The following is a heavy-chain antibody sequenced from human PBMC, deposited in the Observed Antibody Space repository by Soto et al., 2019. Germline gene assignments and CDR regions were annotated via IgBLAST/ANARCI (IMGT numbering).Heavy chain of an antibody. J-gene: IGHJ4*02. CDR3: AHGEYSSDGWCFFDY. CDR1: GFSLNASGVR. CDR2: IYWDDGK. D-gene: IGHD5-18*01. Sequence: SGPTLVNPTQTLTLTCTLSGFSLNASGVRVSWIRQPPGKALEWLALIYWDDGKRYSPSLKNRLTVTKDTLKNQVVLTMTNMDPADTGTYYCAHGEYSSDGWCFFDYWGQGTLVTVSS. V-gene: IGHV2-5*02.